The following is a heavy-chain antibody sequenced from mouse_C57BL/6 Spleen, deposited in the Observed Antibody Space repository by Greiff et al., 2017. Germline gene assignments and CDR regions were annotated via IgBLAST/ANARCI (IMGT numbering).Heavy chain of an antibody. CDR3: ARGLYDGYPLYFDY. CDR1: GFTFSSYA. CDR2: ISDGGSYT. Sequence: EVQLVESGGGLVKPGGSLKLSCAASGFTFSSYAMSWVRQTPEKRLEWVATISDGGSYTYYPDNVKGRFTISRDNAKNNLYLQMSHLKSEDTAMYYCARGLYDGYPLYFDYWGQGTTLTVSS. J-gene: IGHJ2*01. D-gene: IGHD2-3*01. V-gene: IGHV5-4*01.